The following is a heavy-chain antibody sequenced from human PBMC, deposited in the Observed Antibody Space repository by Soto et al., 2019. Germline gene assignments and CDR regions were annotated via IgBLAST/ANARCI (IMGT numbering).Heavy chain of an antibody. D-gene: IGHD3-3*01. Sequence: PSETLSLTCTVSGGSISSSSYYWGWIRQPPGKGLEWIGSIYYSGRTYYNPSLKSRVTISVDTSKNQFSLKLSSVTAADTAVYYCARQRSVSDFDYWGQGTLVTVS. J-gene: IGHJ4*02. CDR2: IYYSGRT. CDR1: GGSISSSSYY. V-gene: IGHV4-39*01. CDR3: ARQRSVSDFDY.